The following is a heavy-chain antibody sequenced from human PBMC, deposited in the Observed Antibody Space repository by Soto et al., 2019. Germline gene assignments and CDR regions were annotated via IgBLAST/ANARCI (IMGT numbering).Heavy chain of an antibody. CDR2: IWDDGSNK. D-gene: IGHD3-10*01. J-gene: IGHJ4*02. CDR1: GFTFSSYA. V-gene: IGHV3-33*01. Sequence: QVQLVESGGGVVQPGRSLRLSCAASGFTFSSYAMHWVRQAPGKGLEWVAVIWDDGSNKDYIDSVKGRFTISRDNSKNTMYLQRNSLRVEDTAVYYCARDRYGSGTYPSDYWCQGTLVTVSS. CDR3: ARDRYGSGTYPSDY.